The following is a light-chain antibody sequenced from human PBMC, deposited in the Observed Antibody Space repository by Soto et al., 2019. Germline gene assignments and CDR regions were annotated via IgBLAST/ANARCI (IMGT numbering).Light chain of an antibody. CDR1: QSVSNW. Sequence: DIQMTQSPSTLSASVGDRVTITCRASQSVSNWLAWYQQKSGKAPKLLIYDASSLQSGVPSRFSGSGSGTEFALTISSLQPDDFATYYCQQYNSYSRTFGQGTKVDIK. CDR3: QQYNSYSRT. CDR2: DAS. V-gene: IGKV1-5*01. J-gene: IGKJ1*01.